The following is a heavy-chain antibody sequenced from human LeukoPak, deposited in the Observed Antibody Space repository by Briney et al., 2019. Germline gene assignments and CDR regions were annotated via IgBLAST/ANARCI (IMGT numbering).Heavy chain of an antibody. CDR3: AREVRYSSSAHFDY. Sequence: GASVKVSCKASGYTFTGYYMHWVRQAPGQGLEWMGWINPNSGGTNYAQKFQGRVTMTRDTSISTAYMELSRLRSDDTAVYYCAREVRYSSSAHFDYWGQGTLVTVSS. V-gene: IGHV1-2*02. D-gene: IGHD6-6*01. J-gene: IGHJ4*02. CDR2: INPNSGGT. CDR1: GYTFTGYY.